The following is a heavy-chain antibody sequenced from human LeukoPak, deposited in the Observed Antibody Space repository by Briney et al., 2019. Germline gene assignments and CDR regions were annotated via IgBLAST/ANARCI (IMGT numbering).Heavy chain of an antibody. D-gene: IGHD1-1*01. V-gene: IGHV4-59*01. J-gene: IGHJ4*02. CDR3: AAGNWYEFDY. CDR2: IYNSGTT. Sequence: PSETLSLTCTVSDGSISSSYWSWVRQPPGKGLEWIGYIYNSGTTKYNPSLKSRVTISGDTSKNQFSLKLSSVTAADTAVYYCAAGNWYEFDYWGQGTLVTVSS. CDR1: DGSISSSY.